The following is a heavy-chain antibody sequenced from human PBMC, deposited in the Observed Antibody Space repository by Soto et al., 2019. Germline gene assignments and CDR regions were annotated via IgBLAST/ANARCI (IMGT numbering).Heavy chain of an antibody. Sequence: QVPLVESGGGVVQPGRSLRLSCAASGFTFSRYAMHWVRQAPGKGLDWVAVIWFDETNKYYVDSVRGRFTISRDNSKNTLYLQMNSLRGEDTAVYYCARDRSRGIAAAGPDYWGQGTLVTVSS. CDR3: ARDRSRGIAAAGPDY. CDR1: GFTFSRYA. J-gene: IGHJ4*02. CDR2: IWFDETNK. D-gene: IGHD6-13*01. V-gene: IGHV3-33*01.